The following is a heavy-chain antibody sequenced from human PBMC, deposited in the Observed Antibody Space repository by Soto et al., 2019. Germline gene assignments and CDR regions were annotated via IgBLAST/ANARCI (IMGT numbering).Heavy chain of an antibody. D-gene: IGHD4-17*01. CDR3: ARVQYGYYFDY. Sequence: GASVKVSCKASGYTFTGYDMHWVRQAPGQGLEWMGWINPNSGGTNYAQKFQGWVTMTRDTSISTAYMELSRLRSDDTAVYYCARVQYGYYFDYWGQGTLVTVSS. J-gene: IGHJ4*02. CDR2: INPNSGGT. CDR1: GYTFTGYD. V-gene: IGHV1-2*04.